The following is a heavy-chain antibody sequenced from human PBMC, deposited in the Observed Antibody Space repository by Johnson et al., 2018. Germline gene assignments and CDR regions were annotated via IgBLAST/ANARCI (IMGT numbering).Heavy chain of an antibody. CDR3: TKPGGGSGSYYLGNDAFDI. D-gene: IGHD3-10*01. J-gene: IGHJ3*02. CDR2: IKSKTDGGTP. Sequence: VQLVESGGGLVKPGGSLRLSCAASGFTFSNAWMSWVRQAPGKGLAWVGRIKSKTDGGTPDSAAHVKGRSTISRDDSKNTLYLQMNSLKTEDTAVYYCTKPGGGSGSYYLGNDAFDIWGQGTMVTVSS. CDR1: GFTFSNAW. V-gene: IGHV3-15*01.